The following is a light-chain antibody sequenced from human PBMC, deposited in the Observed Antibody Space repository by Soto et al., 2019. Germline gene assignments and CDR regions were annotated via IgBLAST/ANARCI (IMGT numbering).Light chain of an antibody. CDR1: QSIFSNY. CDR2: AAS. V-gene: IGKV3-20*01. Sequence: EVMLTQSPGTLSLSPGERATLSCRARQSIFSNYLAWYQQKSGQAPRLLIYAASNRATGIPDRFSGSGSGTEFSLTISRLEPEDFAVYYCQQYGNSPRTFGQGTQVEFK. J-gene: IGKJ1*01. CDR3: QQYGNSPRT.